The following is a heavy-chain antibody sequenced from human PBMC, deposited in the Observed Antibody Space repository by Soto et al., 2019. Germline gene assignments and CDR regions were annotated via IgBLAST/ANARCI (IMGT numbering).Heavy chain of an antibody. D-gene: IGHD6-6*01. J-gene: IGHJ6*02. CDR3: ASSSWYYYGMDV. Sequence: GGSLRLSCAASGFTFSSYGMHWVRQAPGKGLEWVAVISYDGSNKYYADSVKGRFTISRDNSKNTPYLQMNSLRAEDTAVYYCASSSWYYYGMDVWGQGTTVTVSS. CDR2: ISYDGSNK. V-gene: IGHV3-30*03. CDR1: GFTFSSYG.